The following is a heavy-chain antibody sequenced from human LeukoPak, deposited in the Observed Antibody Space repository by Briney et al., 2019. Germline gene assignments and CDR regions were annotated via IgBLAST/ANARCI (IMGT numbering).Heavy chain of an antibody. CDR3: ARPRYSSSSSFDY. Sequence: ASVKVSCKASGYTFTSYGISWVRQAPGQGLEWMGWISAYNGNSNYAQKFQGRVTITADESTSTAYMELSSLRSEDTAVYYCARPRYSSSSSFDYWGQGTLGTGSS. CDR1: GYTFTSYG. D-gene: IGHD6-6*01. J-gene: IGHJ4*02. CDR2: ISAYNGNS. V-gene: IGHV1-18*01.